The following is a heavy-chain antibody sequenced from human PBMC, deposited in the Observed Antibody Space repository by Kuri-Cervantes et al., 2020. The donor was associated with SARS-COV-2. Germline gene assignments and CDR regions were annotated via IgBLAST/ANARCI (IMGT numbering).Heavy chain of an antibody. D-gene: IGHD6-19*01. Sequence: GGSLRLSCAASGFTFSSYSMNWVRQAPGKGLEWVSSFSSSSSYIYYADSVKGRFTISRDNVKNTLYLEMNSLGAEDTAVYYCARAPTLPVAGGFDYWGQGTLVTVSS. CDR1: GFTFSSYS. J-gene: IGHJ4*02. CDR2: FSSSSSYI. V-gene: IGHV3-21*01. CDR3: ARAPTLPVAGGFDY.